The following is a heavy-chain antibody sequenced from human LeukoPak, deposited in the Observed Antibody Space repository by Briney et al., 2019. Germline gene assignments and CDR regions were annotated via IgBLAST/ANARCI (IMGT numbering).Heavy chain of an antibody. D-gene: IGHD4-17*01. V-gene: IGHV3-15*01. CDR1: GFTFSNVW. J-gene: IGHJ4*02. CDR2: IKSKTDGGTT. Sequence: GGSVRLSCAASGFTFSNVWMRWVRQAPGKGLECVGSIKSKTDGGTTDYAAPVKGRFTISRDDSKNTLYLQMNSLKTEDTAVYYCTTYGDYEGLIDYWGQGTLVTVSS. CDR3: TTYGDYEGLIDY.